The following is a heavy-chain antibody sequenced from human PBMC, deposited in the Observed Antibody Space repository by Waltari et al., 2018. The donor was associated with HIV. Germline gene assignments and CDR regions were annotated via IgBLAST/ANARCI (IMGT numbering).Heavy chain of an antibody. J-gene: IGHJ4*02. CDR1: GFTFSSYW. CDR2: SNTEESST. CDR3: ATSVESYDFWSGAYYFDY. D-gene: IGHD3-3*01. Sequence: EVQVVESGGGLVQPGGTLRLSCAASGFTFSSYWMHWVRRFPGKGLEWGSRSNTEESSTSYADSVEGRCTISRDNAKNTLFLQLYSLRAEDTAVYYCATSVESYDFWSGAYYFDYWGQGTLVTVSS. V-gene: IGHV3-74*01.